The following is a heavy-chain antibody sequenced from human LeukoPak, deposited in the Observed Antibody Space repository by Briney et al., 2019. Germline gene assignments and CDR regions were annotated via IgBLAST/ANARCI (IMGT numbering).Heavy chain of an antibody. CDR1: GFTFSSCS. Sequence: GGSLRLSCAASGFTFSSCSMSWVRQAPGKGLEWVSSISSDSSYVYFAASMKYRFHLYRDNDRNSLYLQMNSLRAEDTAVYYCARAYDSSGYYWRIFDYWGQGALVTVSS. CDR2: ISSDSSYV. D-gene: IGHD3-22*01. CDR3: ARAYDSSGYYWRIFDY. V-gene: IGHV3-21*01. J-gene: IGHJ4*02.